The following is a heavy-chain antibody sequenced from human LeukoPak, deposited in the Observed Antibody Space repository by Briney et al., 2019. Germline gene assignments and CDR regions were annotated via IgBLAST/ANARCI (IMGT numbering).Heavy chain of an antibody. J-gene: IGHJ4*02. D-gene: IGHD5-12*01. CDR2: ISTYNGNR. Sequence: ASVKVSCKTSGYTFTSYGFSWVRQAPGQGLEWMGWISTYNGNRVYAQKLQGRVTMTTDTSTSTAYMELRSLRSDNTAVYYCARDMHLSGSPSDYWGQGTLVTVSS. CDR1: GYTFTSYG. CDR3: ARDMHLSGSPSDY. V-gene: IGHV1-18*01.